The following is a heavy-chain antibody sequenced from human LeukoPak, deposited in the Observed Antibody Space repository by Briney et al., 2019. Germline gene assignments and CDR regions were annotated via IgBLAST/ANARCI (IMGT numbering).Heavy chain of an antibody. V-gene: IGHV1-8*01. CDR2: MNPNTGHT. CDR3: SRDHESGSGSDY. Sequence: GASVKVSCKASGYLFTSYDINWVRPATGQGLEWMGWMNPNTGHTGYAQRFQGRVTLTSDTLTTAYMELSSLTSEDTAIYYCSRDHESGSGSDYWGQGTRVTVSS. D-gene: IGHD1-26*01. CDR1: GYLFTSYD. J-gene: IGHJ4*02.